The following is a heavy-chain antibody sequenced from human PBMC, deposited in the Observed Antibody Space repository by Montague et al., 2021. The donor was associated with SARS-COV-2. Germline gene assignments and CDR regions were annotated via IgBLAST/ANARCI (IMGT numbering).Heavy chain of an antibody. D-gene: IGHD3-16*01. J-gene: IGHJ4*02. CDR3: VRDSDWGFDV. CDR1: GFNFRIYS. Sequence: SLRLSCAASGFNFRIYSMNWVRQAPGKGLEWLSYIDRDGGNIHHADSARGRFVISRDNAKGPLYLQMNSPRDDDTAVYHCVRDSDWGFDVWGQGALVIVSS. CDR2: IDRDGGNI. V-gene: IGHV3-48*02.